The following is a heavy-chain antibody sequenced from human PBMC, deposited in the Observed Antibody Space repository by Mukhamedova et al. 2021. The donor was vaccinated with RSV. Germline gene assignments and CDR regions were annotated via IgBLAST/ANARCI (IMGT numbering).Heavy chain of an antibody. CDR2: VSGDGTNN. CDR3: AREDTSGTFSFDI. D-gene: IGHD1-26*01. Sequence: QALGKGLEWVAAVSGDGTNNFYADSVKGRLTISRDNSESTLYLHMDSLKTEDTTVYYCAREDTSGTFSFDIWGQGTMVTVSS. J-gene: IGHJ3*02. V-gene: IGHV3-30-3*01.